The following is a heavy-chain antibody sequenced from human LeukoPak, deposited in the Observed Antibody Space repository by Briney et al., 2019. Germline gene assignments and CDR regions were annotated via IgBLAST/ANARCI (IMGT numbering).Heavy chain of an antibody. CDR2: ISGSGGST. D-gene: IGHD3-22*01. V-gene: IGHV3-23*01. CDR1: GFTFSSYA. Sequence: PGGSLRLSCAASGFTFSSYAMSWVRQAPGKGLEWVSAISGSGGSTYYADSVKGRFTISRDNSKNTLYLQMNSLRAEDTAVYYCAKDSDYDSSGYHDYWGQGTLVTVSS. J-gene: IGHJ4*02. CDR3: AKDSDYDSSGYHDY.